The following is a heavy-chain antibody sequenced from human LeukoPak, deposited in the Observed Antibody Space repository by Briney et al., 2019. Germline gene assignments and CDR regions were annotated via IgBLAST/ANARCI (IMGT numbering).Heavy chain of an antibody. Sequence: GESLRLSCAASGFTVSNNYMNWVRQAPGKGLEWVSILYSGGSTSYADSVKGRFTISRDNPKNPLYLQMNSLTADDTALYYCATDRGNSGPLLDYWGEGTLVTVSS. V-gene: IGHV3-66*01. D-gene: IGHD4-23*01. CDR1: GFTVSNNY. CDR3: ATDRGNSGPLLDY. CDR2: LYSGGST. J-gene: IGHJ4*02.